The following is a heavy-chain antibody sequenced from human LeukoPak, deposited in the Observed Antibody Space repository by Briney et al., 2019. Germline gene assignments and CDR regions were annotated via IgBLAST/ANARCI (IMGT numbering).Heavy chain of an antibody. CDR3: ARGRRTAVVTDFDY. J-gene: IGHJ4*02. CDR2: IHYSGSS. V-gene: IGHV4-59*01. CDR1: GGSISGYY. Sequence: SETLSLTCTVSGGSISGYYWTWIRQPPGKGLEWIGYIHYSGSSRSHPSLNSRVTMSVDTSKSQFSLKLTSVTAADTAVYYCARGRRTAVVTDFDYWGQGTLVTVSS. D-gene: IGHD2-21*02.